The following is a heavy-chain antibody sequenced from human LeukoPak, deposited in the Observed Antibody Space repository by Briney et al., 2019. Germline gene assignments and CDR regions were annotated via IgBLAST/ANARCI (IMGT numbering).Heavy chain of an antibody. V-gene: IGHV1-46*01. Sequence: ASVKVSCKASGYTFTSYYMHWVRQAPGQGLEWMGIINPSGGSTSYAQKFQGRVTMTRDMSTSTVYMELSSLRSEDTAVYYCARDFEYYDFWSGYSPLRFTFDYWGQGTLVTVSS. J-gene: IGHJ4*02. D-gene: IGHD3-3*01. CDR2: INPSGGST. CDR3: ARDFEYYDFWSGYSPLRFTFDY. CDR1: GYTFTSYY.